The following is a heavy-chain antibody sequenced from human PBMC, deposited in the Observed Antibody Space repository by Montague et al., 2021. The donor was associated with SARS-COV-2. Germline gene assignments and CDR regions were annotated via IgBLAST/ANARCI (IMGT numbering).Heavy chain of an antibody. Sequence: PALVKPTQTLTLTCTVSGFSLPSSGEGVGWIRQPPGKALDWLALIYWDENNRYSPSLKNRLVVTNDRAKNQVVLTVINMDPAYTGTYYCAHISKLARVRWFDPWGQGTLVTVSS. D-gene: IGHD3-16*02. CDR1: GFSLPSSGEG. CDR3: AHISKLARVRWFDP. V-gene: IGHV2-5*02. J-gene: IGHJ5*02. CDR2: IYWDENN.